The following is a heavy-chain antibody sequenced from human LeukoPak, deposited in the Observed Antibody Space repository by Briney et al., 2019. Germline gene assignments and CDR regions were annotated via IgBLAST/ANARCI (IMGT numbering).Heavy chain of an antibody. J-gene: IGHJ4*02. V-gene: IGHV3-74*01. D-gene: IGHD1-26*01. CDR1: GFTFSSYW. CDR2: IKSDGSST. CDR3: AGELVRGY. Sequence: GGSLRLSCAASGFTFSSYWMHWVRQAPGKGLVWVSRIKSDGSSTHYADSVKGRLTISRDNAKNTLYLQMNSLRAEDTAVYYCAGELVRGYWGQGTLVTVSS.